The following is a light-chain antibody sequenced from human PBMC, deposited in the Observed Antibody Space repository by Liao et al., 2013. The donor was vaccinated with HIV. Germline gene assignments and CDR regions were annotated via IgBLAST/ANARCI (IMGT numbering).Light chain of an antibody. J-gene: IGLJ7*01. CDR1: ALPKQY. CDR2: KDS. Sequence: SYELTQPPSVSVSPGQTARITCSGDALPKQYAYWYQQKPGQAPVLVIYKDSERPSGIPERFSGSSSGTTVTLTISGVQAEDEADYYCQSADSSGTLVVVGG. V-gene: IGLV3-25*03. CDR3: QSADSSGTLVV.